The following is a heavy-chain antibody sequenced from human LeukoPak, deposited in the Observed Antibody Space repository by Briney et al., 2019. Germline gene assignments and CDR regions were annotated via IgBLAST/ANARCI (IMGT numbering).Heavy chain of an antibody. CDR1: GFTFTTYS. J-gene: IGHJ3*02. D-gene: IGHD6-19*01. V-gene: IGHV3-30-3*01. CDR3: AKTSRQWLEGDAFDI. Sequence: PGGSLRLSCAASGFTFTTYSIHWVRQAPGKGLEWVAVISSDGSNKYYADSVKGRFTISRDNSKNTLYLQMNGLRAEDTAVYYCAKTSRQWLEGDAFDIWGQGTMVTVSS. CDR2: ISSDGSNK.